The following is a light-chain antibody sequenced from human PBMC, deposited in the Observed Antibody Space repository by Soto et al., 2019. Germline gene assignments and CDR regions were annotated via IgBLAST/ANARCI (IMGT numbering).Light chain of an antibody. J-gene: IGKJ4*01. CDR3: QQRSTWPLT. CDR1: QSISSY. Sequence: EIVVTQSPATLSLSPGERATLSCRASQSISSYLAWYQQKPGQAPRLLFYDASNRATGIPARFSGSGSGTDFTLTISSLEPEDFAVYYFQQRSTWPLTFGGGTKVEIK. V-gene: IGKV3-11*01. CDR2: DAS.